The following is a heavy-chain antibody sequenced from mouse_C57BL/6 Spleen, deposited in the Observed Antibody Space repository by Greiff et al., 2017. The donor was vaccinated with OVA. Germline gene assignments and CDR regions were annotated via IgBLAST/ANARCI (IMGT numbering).Heavy chain of an antibody. V-gene: IGHV5-17*01. CDR2: ISSGSSTI. Sequence: EVQLVEPGGGLVKPGGSLKLSCAASGFTFSDYGMHWVRQAPEKGLEWVAYISSGSSTIYYADTVKGRFTISRDNAKNTLFLQMTSLRSEDTAMYYCALIYYGYNEGNWYFDVWGTGTTVTVSS. CDR3: ALIYYGYNEGNWYFDV. D-gene: IGHD2-2*01. CDR1: GFTFSDYG. J-gene: IGHJ1*03.